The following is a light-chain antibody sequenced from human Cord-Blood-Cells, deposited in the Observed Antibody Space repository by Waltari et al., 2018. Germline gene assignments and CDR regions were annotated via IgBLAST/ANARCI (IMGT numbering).Light chain of an antibody. Sequence: SYVLTQPPSVSVAPGKTARITCGGNNIGSKSVQWYQQKPGQAPVLVIYYDSDRPSGIPERFSGSNSRNTATLTISMVEAGDEADYYCQVWDSSSDHRVFGGGTKLTVL. V-gene: IGLV3-21*04. J-gene: IGLJ3*02. CDR1: NIGSKS. CDR2: YDS. CDR3: QVWDSSSDHRV.